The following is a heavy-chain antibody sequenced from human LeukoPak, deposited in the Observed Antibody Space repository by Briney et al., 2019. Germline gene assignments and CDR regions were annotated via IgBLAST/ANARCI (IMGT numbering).Heavy chain of an antibody. J-gene: IGHJ5*02. CDR2: ISSSSRTI. CDR3: ARAFMIASETPFDP. CDR1: GFTFSSYS. D-gene: IGHD3-16*01. V-gene: IGHV3-48*01. Sequence: GGSLRLSCAASGFTFSSYSMNWVRQAPGKGLEWVSSISSSSRTIYYADSVKGRFTISRDNAKNSLYLQMNSLRAEDTAVYYCARAFMIASETPFDPWGQGTLVTVSS.